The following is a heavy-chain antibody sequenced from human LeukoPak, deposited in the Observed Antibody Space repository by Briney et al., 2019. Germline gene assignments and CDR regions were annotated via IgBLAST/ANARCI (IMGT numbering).Heavy chain of an antibody. Sequence: APVKVSCKVSGYSLSELSTHWVRQAPGHGLEWMGGFDPGDDETIYAQKFQDRVTMTEDTSTDTAYLGLSSLRSEDTAVYFCATEKDLLLDSWGQGTPVTVSS. V-gene: IGHV1-24*01. J-gene: IGHJ5*01. CDR1: GYSLSELS. CDR2: FDPGDDET. CDR3: ATEKDLLLDS. D-gene: IGHD1-26*01.